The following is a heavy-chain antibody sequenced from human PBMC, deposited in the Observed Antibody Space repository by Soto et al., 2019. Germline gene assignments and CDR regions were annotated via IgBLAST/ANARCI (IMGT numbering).Heavy chain of an antibody. D-gene: IGHD1-7*01. V-gene: IGHV1-3*01. CDR3: ARNILGGTTDY. CDR1: GYTFTSYA. CDR2: INAGKGDT. Sequence: EASVKVSCKASGYTFTSYAMHWVRQAPGQRLEWMGWINAGKGDTKYPQRFQGRVTITRDTSASTAYMELSSLRSEDTAVYYCARNILGGTTDYWGPGTLVTVSS. J-gene: IGHJ4*02.